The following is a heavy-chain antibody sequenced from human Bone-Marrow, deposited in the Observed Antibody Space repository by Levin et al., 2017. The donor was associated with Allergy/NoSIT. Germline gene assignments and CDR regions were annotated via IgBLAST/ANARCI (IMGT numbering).Heavy chain of an antibody. CDR1: GITFSNAW. CDR2: IKSKTDGGTA. D-gene: IGHD6-13*01. J-gene: IGHJ4*02. CDR3: TTHISSWYYFDN. V-gene: IGHV3-15*01. Sequence: GGSLRLSCTASGITFSNAWMSWARQAPGKGLEWVGRIKSKTDGGTADYASPVKGRFTIPRDDSRNTLYLQMNSLKTEDTAVYYCTTHISSWYYFDNWGQGTLVPVSS.